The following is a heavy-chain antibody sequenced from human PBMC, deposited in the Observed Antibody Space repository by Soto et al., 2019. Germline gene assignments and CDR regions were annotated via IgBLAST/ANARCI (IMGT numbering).Heavy chain of an antibody. J-gene: IGHJ5*02. CDR2: ISYDGSNT. Sequence: PGGSLRLSCAASGFTFSDYGMHWVRQSPGKGLEWVAVISYDGSNTYYADSVKGRFTISRDNSKNTLFLQMNSLRTEDTAVYYCAKDLWRLAVASWFDPWGQGTLVTVSS. CDR1: GFTFSDYG. V-gene: IGHV3-30*18. CDR3: AKDLWRLAVASWFDP. D-gene: IGHD2-15*01.